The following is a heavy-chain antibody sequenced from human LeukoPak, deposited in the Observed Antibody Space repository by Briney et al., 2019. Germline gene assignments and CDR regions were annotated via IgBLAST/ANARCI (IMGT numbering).Heavy chain of an antibody. V-gene: IGHV3-7*01. D-gene: IGHD6-13*01. J-gene: IGHJ6*03. CDR3: ARLKQQLVRLLSRDTTYYYYYYMDV. CDR2: IKQDGSEK. Sequence: GGSLRLSCAASGLTFSSYWMTWVRRAPRKGLEWVTNIKQDGSEKYYVDSVKGRFTISRDNAKNSLYLRMNSLRAEDTAVYYCARLKQQLVRLLSRDTTYYYYYYMDVWGKGTTVTVSS. CDR1: GLTFSSYW.